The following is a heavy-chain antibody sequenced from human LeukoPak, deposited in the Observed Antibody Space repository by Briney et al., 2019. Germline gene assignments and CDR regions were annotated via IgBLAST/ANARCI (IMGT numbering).Heavy chain of an antibody. V-gene: IGHV6-1*01. CDR1: GDSVSSNSAS. CDR2: TYYRSKWYS. J-gene: IGHJ3*02. D-gene: IGHD1-26*01. CDR3: ARDPGWEMRHASDI. Sequence: SQTLSLTCAISGDSVSSNSASWNWIRQSPSRGLEWLGRTYYRSKWYSEYAGSVRGRITINADTSKNQFSLQLYSVTPDDTAVYYCARDPGWEMRHASDIWGQGTMVTVSS.